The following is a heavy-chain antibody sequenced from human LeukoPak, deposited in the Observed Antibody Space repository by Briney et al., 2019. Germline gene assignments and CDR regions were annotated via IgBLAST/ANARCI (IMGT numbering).Heavy chain of an antibody. CDR2: IVVGSGNT. Sequence: SVKVSCKASGFTFSNSAVQWVRQARGQRLEWIGGIVVGSGNTNYAQKFQERVTITRDMSTSTAYMELSSLRSEDTAVYYCAVDVIYESDWGQGTLVTVSS. CDR3: AVDVIYESD. D-gene: IGHD2/OR15-2a*01. V-gene: IGHV1-58*01. CDR1: GFTFSNSA. J-gene: IGHJ4*02.